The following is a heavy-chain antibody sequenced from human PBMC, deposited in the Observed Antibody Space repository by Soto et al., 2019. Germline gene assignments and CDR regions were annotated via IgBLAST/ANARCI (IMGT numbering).Heavy chain of an antibody. V-gene: IGHV1-46*03. D-gene: IGHD6-13*01. Sequence: QAQLVQSGAEVKKPGASAKISCKAIGYSFTSHYMHWVRQAPGQGLEWMGTISPSGDNTGYAQKFQGRVTMTTDTSKSTVYMELTSMRSEDTDVYYCARDESGQDLVWWFDPWGQGTLVTVSS. CDR3: ARDESGQDLVWWFDP. CDR2: ISPSGDNT. J-gene: IGHJ5*02. CDR1: GYSFTSHY.